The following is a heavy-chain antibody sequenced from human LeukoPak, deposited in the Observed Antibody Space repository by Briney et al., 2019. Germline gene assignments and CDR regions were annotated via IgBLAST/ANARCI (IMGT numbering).Heavy chain of an antibody. CDR1: SASFSSYY. D-gene: IGHD6-19*01. Sequence: ETLSLTCTVSSASFSSYYWSWIRQPPGKGLEWVSYISSSSSTIYYADSVKGRFTISRDNAKNSLYLQMNSLRAEDTAVYYCARDEYSSGWYYWGQGTLVTVSS. V-gene: IGHV3-48*01. J-gene: IGHJ4*02. CDR3: ARDEYSSGWYY. CDR2: ISSSSSTI.